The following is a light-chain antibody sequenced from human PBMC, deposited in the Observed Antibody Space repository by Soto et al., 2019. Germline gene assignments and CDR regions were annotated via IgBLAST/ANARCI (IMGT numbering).Light chain of an antibody. V-gene: IGKV3D-15*01. Sequence: VLTQSPGALPLSPGERATLSCRASQSVSNNYLAWYQQKPGQAPRLLIYGASNRATGIPDRFSGSGSGTEFTLTISSLQSEDFAVYYCQQYNNWWTFGQGTKVDIK. CDR2: GAS. CDR1: QSVSNN. J-gene: IGKJ1*01. CDR3: QQYNNWWT.